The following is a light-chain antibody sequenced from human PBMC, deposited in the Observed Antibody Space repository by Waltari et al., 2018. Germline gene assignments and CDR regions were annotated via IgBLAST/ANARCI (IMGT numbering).Light chain of an antibody. CDR1: RSDVGGYNY. Sequence: QSALTQPASASGSPGQSITISCPGTRSDVGGYNYVSWYQQHPGKAPKHMIHDLSNRPSGVSNRFSGSKSGNTASLTISGLQAEDEADYYCSSYTSSSTCWVFGTGTKVTVL. V-gene: IGLV2-14*03. J-gene: IGLJ1*01. CDR2: DLS. CDR3: SSYTSSSTCWV.